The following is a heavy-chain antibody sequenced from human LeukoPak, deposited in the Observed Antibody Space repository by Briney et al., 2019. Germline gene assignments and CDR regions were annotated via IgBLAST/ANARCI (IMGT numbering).Heavy chain of an antibody. CDR3: ARGYNIDSSGIGFDY. V-gene: IGHV4-34*01. CDR1: GGSSSGYY. J-gene: IGHJ4*02. Sequence: SETLSLTCAVYGGSSSGYYWSWIRQPPGKGLEWIGEINHSGSTNYNPSLKSRVTISVDTSKNQFSLKLSSVTAADTAVYYCARGYNIDSSGIGFDYWGQGTLVTVST. CDR2: INHSGST. D-gene: IGHD3-22*01.